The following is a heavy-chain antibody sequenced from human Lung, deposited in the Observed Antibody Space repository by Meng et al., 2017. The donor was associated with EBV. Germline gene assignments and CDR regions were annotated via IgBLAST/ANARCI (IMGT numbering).Heavy chain of an antibody. CDR2: INTSVGYT. CDR3: ARASRVLGGFDY. D-gene: IGHD3-16*01. CDR1: GYTFTNYY. V-gene: IGHV1-46*01. J-gene: IGHJ4*02. Sequence: QVQLVQSGAEVKKPXASVKVSCKASGYTFTNYYMHWVRQAPGQGLEWMGIINTSVGYTSHAQKFQGRVTMTRDTSTSTVHMEVSSLRSADTAVYYCARASRVLGGFDYWGQGTLVTVSS.